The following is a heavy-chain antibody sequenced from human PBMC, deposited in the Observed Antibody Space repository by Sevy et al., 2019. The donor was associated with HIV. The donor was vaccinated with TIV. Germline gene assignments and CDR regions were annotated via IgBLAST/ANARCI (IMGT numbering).Heavy chain of an antibody. CDR3: ASAVSPREPFDY. V-gene: IGHV1-2*04. CDR1: GYTFTGYY. J-gene: IGHJ4*02. Sequence: ASVKVSCKASGYTFTGYYMHWVRQAPGQGLEWMGWINPNSGGTNYAQKFQGWVTMTRDTSISTAYMELGRLRADDTAVYYCASAVSPREPFDYWGQGTLVTVSS. CDR2: INPNSGGT. D-gene: IGHD1-1*01.